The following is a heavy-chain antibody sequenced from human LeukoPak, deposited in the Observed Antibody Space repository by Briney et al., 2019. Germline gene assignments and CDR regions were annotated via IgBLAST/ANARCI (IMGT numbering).Heavy chain of an antibody. CDR1: GYTFTSYA. Sequence: ASVKVSCKASGYTFTSYAMNWVRQAPGQGLEWMGGIIPIFGTANYAQKFQGRVTITADESTSTAYMELSSLRSEDTAVYYCAREAGYCSSTSCLGYWGQGTLVTVSS. CDR3: AREAGYCSSTSCLGY. V-gene: IGHV1-69*13. J-gene: IGHJ4*02. D-gene: IGHD2-2*01. CDR2: IIPIFGTA.